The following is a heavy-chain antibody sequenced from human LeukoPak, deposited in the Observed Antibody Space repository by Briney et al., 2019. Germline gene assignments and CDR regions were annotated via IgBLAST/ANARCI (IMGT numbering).Heavy chain of an antibody. Sequence: SETLSLTCAVYGGSFSGYYWSWIRQPPGKGLEWIGEINHSGSTNYNPSLKSRVTISVDTSKNQFSLKLSSVTAADTAVYYCARDVSSSWYSWFDPWGQGTLVTVSS. J-gene: IGHJ5*02. D-gene: IGHD6-13*01. CDR1: GGSFSGYY. CDR3: ARDVSSSWYSWFDP. CDR2: INHSGST. V-gene: IGHV4-34*01.